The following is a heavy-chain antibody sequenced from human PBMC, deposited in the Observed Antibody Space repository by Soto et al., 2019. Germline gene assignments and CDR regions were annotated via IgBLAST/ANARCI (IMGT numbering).Heavy chain of an antibody. CDR3: ARVSRAVGASTTYDF. J-gene: IGHJ4*02. V-gene: IGHV1-2*02. CDR2: INPNSGET. D-gene: IGHD1-26*01. CDR1: GYTFTAHY. Sequence: ASVKVSCKASGYTFTAHYIHWVRQAPGQGFEWMGRINPNSGETSYAQRLQGRVTMTRDTSINTVFMELSSLRSDDTALYYCARVSRAVGASTTYDFWAQGTLVTVSS.